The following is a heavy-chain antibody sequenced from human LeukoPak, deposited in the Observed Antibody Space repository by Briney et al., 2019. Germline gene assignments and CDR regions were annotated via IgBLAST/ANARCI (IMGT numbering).Heavy chain of an antibody. CDR3: ARGDSSGWYSYFDY. Sequence: GGSLRLSCAASGFTFSSYAMSWVRQAPGKGLEWVSVIYSGGSTYYADSVKGRFTISRDNSKNTLYLQMNSLRAEDTAVYYCARGDSSGWYSYFDYWGQGTLVTVSS. V-gene: IGHV3-66*01. J-gene: IGHJ4*02. CDR1: GFTFSSYA. D-gene: IGHD6-19*01. CDR2: IYSGGST.